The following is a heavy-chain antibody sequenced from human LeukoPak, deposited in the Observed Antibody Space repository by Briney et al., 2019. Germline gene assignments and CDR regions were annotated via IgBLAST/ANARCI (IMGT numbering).Heavy chain of an antibody. CDR2: INHSGST. D-gene: IGHD1-14*01. Sequence: PSETLSLTCAVYGGSFSGYYWSWIRQPPGKGLEWIGEINHSGSTNYNPSLKSRVTISGDTSKNQFSLKLSSVTAADTAVYYCARHRTLFPEYDYWGQGTLVTVSS. V-gene: IGHV4-34*01. CDR1: GGSFSGYY. CDR3: ARHRTLFPEYDY. J-gene: IGHJ4*02.